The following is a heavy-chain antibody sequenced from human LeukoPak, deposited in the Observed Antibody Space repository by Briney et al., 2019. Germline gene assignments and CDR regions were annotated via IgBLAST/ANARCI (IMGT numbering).Heavy chain of an antibody. D-gene: IGHD1-26*01. CDR3: ARAPSQKWEPYTFDY. V-gene: IGHV1-2*02. CDR1: GYTFTGYY. Sequence: ASVKVSCKASGYTFTGYYMHWVRQAPGQGLEWMGWINPNGGGTNYAQKFQGRVTMTRDTSISTAYMELSRLRSDDTAVYYCARAPSQKWEPYTFDYWGQGTLVTVSS. J-gene: IGHJ4*02. CDR2: INPNGGGT.